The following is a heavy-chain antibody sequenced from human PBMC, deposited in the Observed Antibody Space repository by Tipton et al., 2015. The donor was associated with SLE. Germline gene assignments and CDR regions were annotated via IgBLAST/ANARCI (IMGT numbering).Heavy chain of an antibody. Sequence: GLVKPPETLSLTCTVSGGSISSYFWTWIRQPPGKGPEWIGHIFYTGSTRYNPSLKSRVTISVDTSKSQIFLKMSSVTAADTAVYYCARDSLNWGSYYHGMDVWGQGTTVTVSS. CDR2: IFYTGST. CDR1: GGSISSYF. CDR3: ARDSLNWGSYYHGMDV. D-gene: IGHD3-16*01. V-gene: IGHV4-59*01. J-gene: IGHJ6*02.